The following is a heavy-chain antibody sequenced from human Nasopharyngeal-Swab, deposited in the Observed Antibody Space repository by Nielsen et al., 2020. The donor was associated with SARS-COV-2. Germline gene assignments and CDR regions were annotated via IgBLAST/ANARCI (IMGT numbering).Heavy chain of an antibody. D-gene: IGHD1-7*01. J-gene: IGHJ4*02. CDR3: ARDVAAGTTTGLGY. V-gene: IGHV3-33*01. CDR1: GFTFSSYG. CDR2: IWYDGSNK. Sequence: GESLKISCAASGFTFSSYGMHWVRQAPGKGLEWVAVIWYDGSNKYYADSVKGRFTISRDNSKNTLYLQMNSLRAEDTAVYYCARDVAAGTTTGLGYWGQGTLVTVSS.